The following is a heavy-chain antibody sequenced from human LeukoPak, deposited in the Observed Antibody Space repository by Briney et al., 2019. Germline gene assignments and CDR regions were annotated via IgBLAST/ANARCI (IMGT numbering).Heavy chain of an antibody. V-gene: IGHV3-20*04. CDR1: GFTFDDYG. Sequence: PGGSLRLSCAASGFTFDDYGMSWVRQAPGKGLEWVSGINWNGGSTGYADSVKGRFTISRDNAKNSLYLQMNSLRAEDTAVYYCAKDRHAPGRYCSSTTCFPFDLWGQGTLVTVSS. J-gene: IGHJ4*02. CDR2: INWNGGST. CDR3: AKDRHAPGRYCSSTTCFPFDL. D-gene: IGHD2-2*01.